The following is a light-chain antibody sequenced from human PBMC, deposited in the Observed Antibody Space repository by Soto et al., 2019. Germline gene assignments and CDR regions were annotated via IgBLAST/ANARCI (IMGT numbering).Light chain of an antibody. J-gene: IGKJ2*01. CDR1: HDIGKF. CDR3: QQYDGLPPVT. CDR2: DVS. Sequence: DPQMTQSPSSLSVSLGERVTIACRASHDIGKFLNWYQQKPGRAPELLIYDVSNLQTGVPSRFRGSGSGTEFTLTITSLQPEDLATYYCQQYDGLPPVTFGQGTRLEIK. V-gene: IGKV1-33*01.